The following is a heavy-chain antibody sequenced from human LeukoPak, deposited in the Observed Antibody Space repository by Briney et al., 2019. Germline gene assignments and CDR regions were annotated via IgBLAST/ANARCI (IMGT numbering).Heavy chain of an antibody. CDR2: ISSSSSTI. CDR3: ARGGTTVTSRLLFGH. Sequence: GVSLRLSCAASGFTFSTYSLNWVRQVPGMGLEWVSYISSSSSTIYYAESVKGRFTISRDNAKNLLYLQVNSLRAEDTAVYYCARGGTTVTSRLLFGHWGQGTLATVSS. J-gene: IGHJ5*02. V-gene: IGHV3-48*01. D-gene: IGHD4-17*01. CDR1: GFTFSTYS.